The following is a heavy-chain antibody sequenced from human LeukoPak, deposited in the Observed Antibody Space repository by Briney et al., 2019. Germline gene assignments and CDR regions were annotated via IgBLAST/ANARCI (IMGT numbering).Heavy chain of an antibody. V-gene: IGHV3-30*18. CDR1: GLTFSSYG. CDR2: ISYNGRNK. J-gene: IGHJ6*02. CDR3: AKVSLEWSYHHRREV. Sequence: GGSLRLSCAASGLTFSSYGMHWVRQAPGKGLEWVAVISYNGRNKYYAYSVKGRFNIYRQNSHNTVYLQMNSLGSEETAVYYSAKVSLEWSYHHRREVWGQRTRDSVSS. D-gene: IGHD3-3*01.